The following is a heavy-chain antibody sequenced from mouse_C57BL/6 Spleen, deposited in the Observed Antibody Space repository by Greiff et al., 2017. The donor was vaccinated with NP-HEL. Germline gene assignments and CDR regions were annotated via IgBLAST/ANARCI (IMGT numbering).Heavy chain of an antibody. CDR2: INPSNGGT. CDR1: GYTFTSYW. Sequence: VQLQQPGTELVKPGASVKLSCKASGYTFTSYWMHWVKQRPGQGLEWIGNINPSNGGTNYNEKFKSKATLTVAKSSSPAYMQLSSLTSEDSAVYYCARGGNPYYFDYWGQGTTLTVSS. J-gene: IGHJ2*01. CDR3: ARGGNPYYFDY. D-gene: IGHD1-1*02. V-gene: IGHV1-53*01.